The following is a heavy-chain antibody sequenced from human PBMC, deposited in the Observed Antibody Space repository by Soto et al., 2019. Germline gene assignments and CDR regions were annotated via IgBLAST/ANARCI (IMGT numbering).Heavy chain of an antibody. V-gene: IGHV1-2*04. J-gene: IGHJ4*02. D-gene: IGHD6-13*01. CDR3: ARARQHPYSSSWYGLGIDY. CDR2: INPNSGGT. Sequence: GASVKVSCKASGYTFTGYYMHWVRQAPGQGLEWMGWINPNSGGTNYAQKFQGWVTMTRDTSTSTAYMELSRLRSDDTAVYYCARARQHPYSSSWYGLGIDYWGQGTLVTVSS. CDR1: GYTFTGYY.